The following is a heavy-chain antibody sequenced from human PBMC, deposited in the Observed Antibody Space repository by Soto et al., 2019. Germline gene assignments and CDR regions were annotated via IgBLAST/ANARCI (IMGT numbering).Heavy chain of an antibody. V-gene: IGHV3-33*08. CDR3: ATWQGSLNFHY. CDR1: GFTFSLYG. Sequence: PGGSLRLSCAASGFTFSLYGMHWVRQAPGKGLEWVAAIWDGARRKDYADSVKDRLFISRDNSKNTLYLQLDSLRPEDTAVYYCATWQGSLNFHYWGQGTLVTVSS. J-gene: IGHJ4*02. CDR2: IWDGARRK.